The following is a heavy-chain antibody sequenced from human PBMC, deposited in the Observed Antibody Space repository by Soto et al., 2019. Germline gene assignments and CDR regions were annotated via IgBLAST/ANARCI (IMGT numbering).Heavy chain of an antibody. V-gene: IGHV1-69*13. CDR1: GGTFSSYA. J-gene: IGHJ6*02. CDR2: IIPIFGTA. CDR3: ARGGGGYYYYYYYGMDV. Sequence: SVKVSCKASGGTFSSYAISWVRQAPGQGLEWMGGIIPIFGTANYAQKFQGRVTITADGSTSTAYMELSSLRSEDTAVYYCARGGGGYYYYYYYGMDVWGQGTTVTVSS. D-gene: IGHD6-25*01.